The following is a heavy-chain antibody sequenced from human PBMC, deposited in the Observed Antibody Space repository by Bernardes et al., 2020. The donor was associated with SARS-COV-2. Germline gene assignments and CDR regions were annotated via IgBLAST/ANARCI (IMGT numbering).Heavy chain of an antibody. Sequence: LSLTCTVSGGSISRYYWSWVRQAPGKGLEWIGNIYYSGSTDYNVSLKSRVTISVDTSENQFSLRLTSVTAADTAVYYCAKGGGRFSWFDPWGRGTLVTVSS. CDR3: AKGGGRFSWFDP. CDR1: GGSISRYY. V-gene: IGHV4-59*08. J-gene: IGHJ5*02. CDR2: IYYSGST. D-gene: IGHD3-16*01.